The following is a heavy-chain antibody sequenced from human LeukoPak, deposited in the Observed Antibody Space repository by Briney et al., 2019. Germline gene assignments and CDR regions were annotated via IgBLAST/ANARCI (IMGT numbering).Heavy chain of an antibody. D-gene: IGHD3-3*01. Sequence: GGSLSLSCAAPGFTFSHYDIHWVRQAPGKGLEWVALIRYDGTFKSYADSVRGRFTVSRDNSINALYLQMNSLRTEDTAVYYCAKRYYDFLSGFLEAFDIWGQGTMVTVSS. CDR2: IRYDGTFK. CDR3: AKRYYDFLSGFLEAFDI. CDR1: GFTFSHYD. V-gene: IGHV3-30*02. J-gene: IGHJ3*02.